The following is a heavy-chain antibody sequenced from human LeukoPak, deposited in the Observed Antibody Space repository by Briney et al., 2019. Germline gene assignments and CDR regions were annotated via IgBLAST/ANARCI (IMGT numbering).Heavy chain of an antibody. CDR2: ISGSSSFT. J-gene: IGHJ4*02. Sequence: PGGSLRHSCAASGFTFSDYYMSWVRQAPGKGLEWVSYISGSSSFTIYADSVKGRFTISRDNAKNSLYLQMNSLRAEDTAVYYCARVTLYGESALDYWGQGALVTVSS. CDR1: GFTFSDYY. D-gene: IGHD4-17*01. V-gene: IGHV3-11*06. CDR3: ARVTLYGESALDY.